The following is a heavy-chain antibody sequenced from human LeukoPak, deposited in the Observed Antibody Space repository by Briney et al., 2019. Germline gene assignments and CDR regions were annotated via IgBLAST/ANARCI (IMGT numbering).Heavy chain of an antibody. V-gene: IGHV3-30*04. Sequence: GGSLRLSCAASGFTFSSYAMHWVRQAPGKGREWVAVISYDGSNKYYADSVKGRFTISRDNFKNTLYLEMNSLRAEDTAVYYCARDQAYDILTGYYIGFDYWGQGTLVTVSS. D-gene: IGHD3-9*01. CDR1: GFTFSSYA. CDR3: ARDQAYDILTGYYIGFDY. J-gene: IGHJ4*02. CDR2: ISYDGSNK.